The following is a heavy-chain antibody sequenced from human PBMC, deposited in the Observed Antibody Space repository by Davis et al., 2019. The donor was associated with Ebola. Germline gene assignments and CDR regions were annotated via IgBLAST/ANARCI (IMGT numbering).Heavy chain of an antibody. D-gene: IGHD3-10*01. CDR2: ISSSSSTI. Sequence: GESLKISCAASGFTFRSYWMSWVRQAPGKGLEWVSYISSSSSTIYYAGSVKGRFTVSRDNSKNTLHLQMNGLRAEDTAVYYCAAEGRSSRPGYWGQGTLVTVSS. J-gene: IGHJ4*02. CDR1: GFTFRSYW. V-gene: IGHV3-48*01. CDR3: AAEGRSSRPGY.